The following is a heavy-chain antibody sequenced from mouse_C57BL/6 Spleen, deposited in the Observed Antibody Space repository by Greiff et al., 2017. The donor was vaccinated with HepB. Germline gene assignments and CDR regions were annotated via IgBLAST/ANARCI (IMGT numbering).Heavy chain of an antibody. J-gene: IGHJ4*01. Sequence: EVKLQESGPGLVKPSQSLSFTCSVTGYSITSGYYWNWIRQFPGNKLEWMGYISYDGSNNYNPSLKNRISITRDTSKNQFFLKLNSVTTEDTATYYCARDGTVVATDYAMDYWGQGTSVTVSS. CDR2: ISYDGSN. CDR3: ARDGTVVATDYAMDY. V-gene: IGHV3-6*01. D-gene: IGHD1-1*01. CDR1: GYSITSGYY.